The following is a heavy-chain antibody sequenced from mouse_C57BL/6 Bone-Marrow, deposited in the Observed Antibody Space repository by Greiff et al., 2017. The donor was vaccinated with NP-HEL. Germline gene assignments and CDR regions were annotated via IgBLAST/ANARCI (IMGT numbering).Heavy chain of an antibody. J-gene: IGHJ4*01. D-gene: IGHD1-1*01. CDR3: TRGGYYGCYYAMDD. V-gene: IGHV1-15*01. CDR1: GYTFTDYE. CDR2: IDPETGGT. Sequence: QVQLKQSGAELVRPGASVTLSCKASGYTFTDYEMHWVKQTPVHGLEWIGAIDPETGGTAYNQKFKGKVILTADKSSCTAYMELRSLTSEDSAVYYCTRGGYYGCYYAMDDWGQGTSVTVSS.